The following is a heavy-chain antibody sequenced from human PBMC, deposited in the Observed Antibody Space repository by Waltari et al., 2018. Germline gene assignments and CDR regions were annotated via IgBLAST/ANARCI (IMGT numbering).Heavy chain of an antibody. CDR3: ARGYSYAKGDYYYGMDV. J-gene: IGHJ6*02. D-gene: IGHD5-18*01. Sequence: QVQLVESGGGVVQPGRSLRLSCAASGFTFSSYAMHWVRQAPGKGLEWVAVISYDGSNKYYADSVKGRFTISRDNSKNTLYLQMNSLRAEDTAVYYCARGYSYAKGDYYYGMDVWGQGTTVTVSS. V-gene: IGHV3-30-3*01. CDR2: ISYDGSNK. CDR1: GFTFSSYA.